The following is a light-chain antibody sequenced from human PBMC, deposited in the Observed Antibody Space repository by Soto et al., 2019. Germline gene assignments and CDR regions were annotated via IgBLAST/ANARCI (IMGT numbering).Light chain of an antibody. V-gene: IGKV3-20*01. CDR3: QQYGSSPYT. Sequence: EIVLTQSPGTLSLSPGEGAALSCRASQSISRSYLAWYQQKRGQAPRLLIYGTSNRATGIPDRFSGSGSGTDFTLTISRLEPEDFAVYFCQQYGSSPYTLGQGTKVDIK. CDR1: QSISRSY. J-gene: IGKJ2*01. CDR2: GTS.